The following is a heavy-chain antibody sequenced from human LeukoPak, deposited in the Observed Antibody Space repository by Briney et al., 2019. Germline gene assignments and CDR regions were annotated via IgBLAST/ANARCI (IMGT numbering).Heavy chain of an antibody. J-gene: IGHJ4*02. CDR2: ISGSGGST. D-gene: IGHD6-6*01. CDR3: ANTLPKQLVPWYFDY. Sequence: GGSLRLSCAASGFTVSNNYMSWVRQAPGKGLEWVSAISGSGGSTYYADSVKGRFTISRDNSKNTLYLQMNSLRAEDTAVYYCANTLPKQLVPWYFDYWGQGTLVTVSS. CDR1: GFTVSNNY. V-gene: IGHV3-23*01.